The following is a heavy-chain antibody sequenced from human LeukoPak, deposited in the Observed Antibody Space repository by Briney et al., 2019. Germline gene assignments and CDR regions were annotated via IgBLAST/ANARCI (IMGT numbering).Heavy chain of an antibody. CDR1: GFTLSSYG. CDR3: AKGLIYCSGGSCSGGYFDY. J-gene: IGHJ4*02. CDR2: ISYDGSYK. Sequence: PGGSLRLSCAASGFTLSSYGLHWVRQAPGKGLEWVAVISYDGSYKYHADSVKGRFSISRDNSKNTLYLQMNSLRVEDTAVYYCAKGLIYCSGGSCSGGYFDYWGQGTLVTVSS. D-gene: IGHD2-15*01. V-gene: IGHV3-30*18.